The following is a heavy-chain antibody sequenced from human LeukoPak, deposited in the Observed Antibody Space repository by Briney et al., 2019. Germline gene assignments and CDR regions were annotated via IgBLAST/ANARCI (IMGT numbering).Heavy chain of an antibody. CDR2: ISSSGST. CDR3: ARGPYSYDSSGAFDI. Sequence: SETLSLTCTVSGDSISSGDYYWSWIRQPAGKGLEWIGRISSSGSTNYNPSLKSRVTISVDTSKNQFSLELSFVAAADTAVYFCARGPYSYDSSGAFDIWGQGTMVTVSS. CDR1: GDSISSGDYY. J-gene: IGHJ3*02. V-gene: IGHV4-61*02. D-gene: IGHD3-22*01.